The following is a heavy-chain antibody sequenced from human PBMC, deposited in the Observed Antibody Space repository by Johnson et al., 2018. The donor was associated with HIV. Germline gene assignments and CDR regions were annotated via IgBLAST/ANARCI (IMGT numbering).Heavy chain of an antibody. CDR2: INWNGAST. Sequence: VQLVESGGRLVQPGRSLRLSCAASGFIFDDYGMSWVRQAPGKGLEWISGINWNGASTGYADSVKGRFTISRDDSKNTLYLQMNSLKTEDTAVYYCTTWPYYYDTSEDAFDIWGQGTMVTVSS. CDR1: GFIFDDYG. V-gene: IGHV3-20*04. CDR3: TTWPYYYDTSEDAFDI. D-gene: IGHD3-22*01. J-gene: IGHJ3*02.